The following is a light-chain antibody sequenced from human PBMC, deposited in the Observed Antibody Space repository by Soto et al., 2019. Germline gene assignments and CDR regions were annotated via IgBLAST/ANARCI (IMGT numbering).Light chain of an antibody. CDR3: HQRQSWPRT. CDR1: QAVNTR. CDR2: LTS. V-gene: IGKV3-11*01. J-gene: IGKJ1*01. Sequence: EIVLTQSPATLSSFPGDRFTLSCRASQAVNTRLAWYQHKPGQXHRXXIYLTSNRAAGIPARFSGSGSETDVTITISDVEPEDCEVYYCHQRQSWPRTFGQGTKGDI.